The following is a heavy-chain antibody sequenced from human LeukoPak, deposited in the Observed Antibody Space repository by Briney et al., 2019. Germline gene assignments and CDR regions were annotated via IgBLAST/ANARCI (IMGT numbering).Heavy chain of an antibody. CDR3: TKGRNSGSYYRGLGGEFDY. D-gene: IGHD1-26*01. CDR1: GFTFDRYA. V-gene: IGHV3-9*01. J-gene: IGHJ4*02. Sequence: GRSLRLSCATAGFTFDRYAMHWVRQAPGKGLEWVSGIGWNTVSVDYAYSVKGRFTISRDNAKKSLYLQMNSLRPEDTALYYCTKGRNSGSYYRGLGGEFDYWGQGILVTVSS. CDR2: IGWNTVSV.